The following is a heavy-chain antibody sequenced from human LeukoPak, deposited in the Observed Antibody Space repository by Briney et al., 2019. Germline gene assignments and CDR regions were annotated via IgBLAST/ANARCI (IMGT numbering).Heavy chain of an antibody. CDR1: GYTFTSYD. Sequence: GASVKVSCKASGYTFTSYDINWVRQATGQGLEWMGWMNPNSGNTGYAQKFQGRVTMTRNTSISIAYMELSSLRSEDTAVYYCARAYYDSSGYYYSLYYYMDVWGKGTTVTVSS. D-gene: IGHD3-22*01. CDR2: MNPNSGNT. J-gene: IGHJ6*03. V-gene: IGHV1-8*01. CDR3: ARAYYDSSGYYYSLYYYMDV.